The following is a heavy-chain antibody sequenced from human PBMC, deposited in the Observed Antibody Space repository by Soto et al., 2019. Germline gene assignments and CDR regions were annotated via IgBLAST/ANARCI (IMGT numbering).Heavy chain of an antibody. D-gene: IGHD3-10*01. V-gene: IGHV1-69*13. Sequence: SVKVSCKASGGTFSSYAISWVRQAPGQGLEWMGGIIPIFGTANYAQKFQGRVTITADESTSTAYMELSSLRSEDTAVYYCARDQRRRITMVRGVRIGAFDIWGQGTMVTVS. CDR1: GGTFSSYA. CDR2: IIPIFGTA. J-gene: IGHJ3*02. CDR3: ARDQRRRITMVRGVRIGAFDI.